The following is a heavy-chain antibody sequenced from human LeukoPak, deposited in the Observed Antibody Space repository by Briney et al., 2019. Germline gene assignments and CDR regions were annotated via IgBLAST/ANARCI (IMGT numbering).Heavy chain of an antibody. Sequence: ASVNVSCKASGYTFTSYGISWVRPAPGQGLEWMGWISAYNGNTNYAQKLQGRVTMTTDTSTSTAYMELRSLRSDDTAVYYCARVFYYSGYAGYNWFDPWGQGTLVTVSS. J-gene: IGHJ5*02. CDR3: ARVFYYSGYAGYNWFDP. CDR1: GYTFTSYG. V-gene: IGHV1-18*01. D-gene: IGHD5-12*01. CDR2: ISAYNGNT.